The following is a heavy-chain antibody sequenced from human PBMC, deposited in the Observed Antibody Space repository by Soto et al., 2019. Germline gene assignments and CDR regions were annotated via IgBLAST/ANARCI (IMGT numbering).Heavy chain of an antibody. D-gene: IGHD5-18*01. CDR1: GFTFSSYS. J-gene: IGHJ6*02. CDR2: ISSSSSTI. Sequence: GGSLRLSCAASGFTFSSYSMNWVRQAPGKGLEWVSYISSSSSTIYYADSVKGRFTISRDNAKNSLYLQMNSLRDEDTAVYYCARDTTFFDVVDTAMVLHYYYYYGMDVWGQGTTVTVSS. CDR3: ARDTTFFDVVDTAMVLHYYYYYGMDV. V-gene: IGHV3-48*02.